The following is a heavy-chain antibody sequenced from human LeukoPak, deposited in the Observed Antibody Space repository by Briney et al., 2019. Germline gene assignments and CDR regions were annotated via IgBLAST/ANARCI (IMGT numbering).Heavy chain of an antibody. D-gene: IGHD2-2*01. V-gene: IGHV4-34*01. CDR1: GGSFSGCY. J-gene: IGHJ6*02. CDR3: ARGIGYCSSTSCYYYYYGMDV. CDR2: INHSGST. Sequence: SETLSLTCAVYGGSFSGCYWSWIRQPPGKGLEWIGEINHSGSTNYNPSLESRVTISVDTSKNQFSLKLSSVTAADTAVYYCARGIGYCSSTSCYYYYYGMDVWGQGTTVTVSS.